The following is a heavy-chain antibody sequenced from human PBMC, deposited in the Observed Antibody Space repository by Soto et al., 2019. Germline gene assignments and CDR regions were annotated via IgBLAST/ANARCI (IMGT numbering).Heavy chain of an antibody. J-gene: IGHJ6*02. Sequence: GGSLRLSCAASGFTFDDYTMHWVRQAPGKGLEWVSLISWDGGSTYYADSVKGRFTISRDNSKNSLYLQMNSLRTEDTALYYCAKDSSKYYGYYYGMDVWGQGTTVTVSS. CDR2: ISWDGGST. CDR3: AKDSSKYYGYYYGMDV. V-gene: IGHV3-43*01. D-gene: IGHD3-10*01. CDR1: GFTFDDYT.